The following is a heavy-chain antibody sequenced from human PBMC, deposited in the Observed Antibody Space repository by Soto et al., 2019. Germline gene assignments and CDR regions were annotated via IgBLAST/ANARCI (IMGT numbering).Heavy chain of an antibody. Sequence: GGSLRLSCAASGCTFSSYSMNWVRQAPGKGLEWVSSISTSSSYIYYADSVKGRFTIYRDNAKNSLYLQMNSLSAENTAVYYCARDQNALWLPPDYYYYGMDVCGQGTTVTVSS. V-gene: IGHV3-21*01. CDR1: GCTFSSYS. CDR2: ISTSSSYI. J-gene: IGHJ6*02. CDR3: ARDQNALWLPPDYYYYGMDV. D-gene: IGHD5-18*01.